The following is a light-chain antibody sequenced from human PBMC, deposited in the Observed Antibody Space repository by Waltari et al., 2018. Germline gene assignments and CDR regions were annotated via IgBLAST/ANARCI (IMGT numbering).Light chain of an antibody. CDR1: QSVGNN. V-gene: IGKV3-15*01. Sequence: EIVMTQYPATLSVSPGERATLSCRASQSVGNNLAWFQQKPGQAPRRLIYGASTRATGIPARFSGSGSGTEFTLTVSSLHSEDFAVYYCQQYNNWPPLTFGGGTKVEIK. J-gene: IGKJ4*01. CDR2: GAS. CDR3: QQYNNWPPLT.